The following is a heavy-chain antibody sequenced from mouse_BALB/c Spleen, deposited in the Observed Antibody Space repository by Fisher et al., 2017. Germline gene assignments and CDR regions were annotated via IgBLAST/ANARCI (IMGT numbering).Heavy chain of an antibody. Sequence: KVQGKATITADTSSNTAYLQLSSLTSEDTAVYYCARDAMDYWGQGTSVTVSS. CDR3: ARDAMDY. V-gene: IGHV14-2*01. J-gene: IGHJ4*01.